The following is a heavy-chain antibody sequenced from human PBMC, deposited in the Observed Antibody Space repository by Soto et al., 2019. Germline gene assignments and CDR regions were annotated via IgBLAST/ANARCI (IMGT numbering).Heavy chain of an antibody. CDR2: IFYTGDT. Sequence: PSETLSLTCAVSGDSISNTYWWGWFRQPPGAGLEWIGYIFYTGDTSYSPSLKSRLTISLDRSKNHFSLNLNSVTAADSAVYFCARDRTGTSEYDYWGQGTLVTVSS. J-gene: IGHJ4*02. CDR1: GDSISNTYW. V-gene: IGHV4-28*03. CDR3: ARDRTGTSEYDY. D-gene: IGHD1-1*01.